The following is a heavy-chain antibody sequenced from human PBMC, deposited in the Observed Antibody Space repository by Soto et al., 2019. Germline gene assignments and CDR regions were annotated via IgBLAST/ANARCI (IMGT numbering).Heavy chain of an antibody. CDR3: ARVDKHSWWAFDA. CDR2: ISTYNGNT. CDR1: GYSFKDYS. D-gene: IGHD2-15*01. V-gene: IGHV1-18*04. Sequence: QGHLQQSGAEVKRPGASVKVSCKTSGYSFKDYSISWVRQAPGQGLEWMGWISTYNGNTNSAQRFQDRITLTTDTSTRTAYMELTNLGFDDPALYFCARVDKHSWWAFDAWGQGTLVTVSS. J-gene: IGHJ5*02.